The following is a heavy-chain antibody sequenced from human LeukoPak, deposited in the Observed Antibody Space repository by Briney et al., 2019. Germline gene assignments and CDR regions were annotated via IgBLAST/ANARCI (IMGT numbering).Heavy chain of an antibody. CDR3: TRLGGSYYTY. V-gene: IGHV3-7*01. D-gene: IGHD1-26*01. CDR2: IKQDGGEK. J-gene: IGHJ4*02. CDR1: GFTFSSYW. Sequence: PGGSLRLSCAASGFTFSSYWMSWVRQAPGKGLEWVANIKQDGGEKYYADSVKGRFTISRDNAKNSLFLQMNSLRAEDTAVYYCTRLGGSYYTYWGQGTLVTVSS.